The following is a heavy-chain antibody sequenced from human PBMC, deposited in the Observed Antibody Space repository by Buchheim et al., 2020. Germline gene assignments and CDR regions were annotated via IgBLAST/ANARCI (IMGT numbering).Heavy chain of an antibody. CDR3: AKAGPYYLEY. CDR2: ISDRGDTT. J-gene: IGHJ4*02. CDR1: GFSFSRSA. V-gene: IGHV3-23*01. Sequence: EVQLLESGGGLVQPGGSLRLSCAASGFSFSRSAMTWVRQTPGKGLECVSSISDRGDTTLSADSVKGRFTISRDNSKNTLYLQMNGLGAEDTAIYYCAKAGPYYLEYWGQGTL. D-gene: IGHD3-22*01.